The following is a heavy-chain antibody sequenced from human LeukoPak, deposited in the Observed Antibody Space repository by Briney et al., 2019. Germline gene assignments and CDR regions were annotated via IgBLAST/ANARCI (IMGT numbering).Heavy chain of an antibody. V-gene: IGHV1-69*06. J-gene: IGHJ5*02. Sequence: SVKVSCKSSGGTFSSYAISWVRQAPGHGLEWMGGIIPIFGTANYAQKFQGRVTITADKSTSTAYMELSSLRSEDTAVYYCARDPGKAVALTEISNWFDPWGQGTLVTVSS. CDR2: IIPIFGTA. CDR3: ARDPGKAVALTEISNWFDP. CDR1: GGTFSSYA. D-gene: IGHD6-19*01.